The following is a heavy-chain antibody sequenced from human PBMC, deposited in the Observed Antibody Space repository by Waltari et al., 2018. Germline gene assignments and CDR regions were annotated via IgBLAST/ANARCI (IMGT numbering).Heavy chain of an antibody. CDR2: IYHSGST. D-gene: IGHD2-15*01. J-gene: IGHJ4*02. Sequence: QVQLQESGPGLVKPSETLSLTCAVSGYSISSGFSWGWIRPPPGKGLEWIGSIYHSGSTYYNPSLKSRVTISVDTSKNQFSLKLSSVTAADTAVYYCARGAYYCSGGSCYVLYYFDSWGQGTLVTVSS. V-gene: IGHV4-38-2*01. CDR3: ARGAYYCSGGSCYVLYYFDS. CDR1: GYSISSGFS.